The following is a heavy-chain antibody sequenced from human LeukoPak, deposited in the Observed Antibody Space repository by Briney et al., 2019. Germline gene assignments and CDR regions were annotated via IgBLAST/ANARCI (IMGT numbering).Heavy chain of an antibody. CDR3: ARRRRLTYYYDY. Sequence: SQTLSLTCAVSGGSISSGGYSWSWIRQPPGKGLEWIGYIYHSGSTYYNPSLKSRVTISVDTSKNQFSLKLSSVTAADTAVYYCARRRRLTYYYDYWGQGTQVTVSS. CDR1: GGSISSGGYS. CDR2: IYHSGST. V-gene: IGHV4-30-2*03. J-gene: IGHJ4*02.